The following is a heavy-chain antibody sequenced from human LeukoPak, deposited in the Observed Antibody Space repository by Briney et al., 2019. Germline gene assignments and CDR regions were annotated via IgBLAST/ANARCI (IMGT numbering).Heavy chain of an antibody. CDR3: ATVSVRYSYGYRYYYGMDV. V-gene: IGHV1-24*01. Sequence: ASVKVSCKVSGYTLTELSMHWVRQAPGKGLEWVGGFDPEDGETIYAQKFQGRVTMTEDTSTDTAYMDLSSLRSEDTAVYYCATVSVRYSYGYRYYYGMDVWGQGTTVTVSS. CDR2: FDPEDGET. CDR1: GYTLTELS. J-gene: IGHJ6*02. D-gene: IGHD5-18*01.